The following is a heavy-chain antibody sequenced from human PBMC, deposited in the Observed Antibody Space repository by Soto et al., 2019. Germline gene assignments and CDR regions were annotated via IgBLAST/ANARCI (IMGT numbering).Heavy chain of an antibody. V-gene: IGHV3-23*01. CDR3: AKTGILEWLSPYYMDV. D-gene: IGHD3-3*01. CDR2: ISGSGGST. CDR1: GFTFSSYA. J-gene: IGHJ6*03. Sequence: HPGGSLRLSCAASGFTFSSYAMSWVRQAPGKGLEWVSAISGSGGSTYYADSVKGRFTISRDNSKNTLYLQMNSLRAEDTAVYYCAKTGILEWLSPYYMDVWGKGTTVTVSS.